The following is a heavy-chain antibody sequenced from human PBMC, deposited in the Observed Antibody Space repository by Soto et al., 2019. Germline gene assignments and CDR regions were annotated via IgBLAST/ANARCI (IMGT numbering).Heavy chain of an antibody. Sequence: PSETLSLTCSVSGDSISSSTYYWSWIRQHPGKCLEWIGYIYYSGSTYYNPSLKSRVTISIDTSNKHLSLHLSSVTAADTAVYYCARQKVSRFYGEVDFFDYWGRGTLVTVSS. CDR1: GDSISSSTYY. J-gene: IGHJ4*02. CDR2: IYYSGST. D-gene: IGHD4-17*01. CDR3: ARQKVSRFYGEVDFFDY. V-gene: IGHV4-31*03.